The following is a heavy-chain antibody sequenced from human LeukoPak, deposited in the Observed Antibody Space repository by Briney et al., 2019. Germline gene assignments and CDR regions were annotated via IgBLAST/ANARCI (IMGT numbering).Heavy chain of an antibody. Sequence: GGSLRLSCAASGFTFSSYGMSWVRQAPGKWLEWVSAISGSGGSTYYADSVKGRFTISRDISKNTLYLQMNSLRAEDTAVYYCAKADGSYYAHPIDYWGQGTLVTVSS. D-gene: IGHD3-22*01. CDR3: AKADGSYYAHPIDY. J-gene: IGHJ4*02. CDR2: ISGSGGST. CDR1: GFTFSSYG. V-gene: IGHV3-23*01.